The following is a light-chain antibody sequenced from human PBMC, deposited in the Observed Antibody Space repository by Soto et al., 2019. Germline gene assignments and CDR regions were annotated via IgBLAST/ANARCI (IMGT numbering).Light chain of an antibody. CDR2: AAS. J-gene: IGKJ1*01. CDR3: QQYGSSSWT. V-gene: IGKV3-20*01. CDR1: QSVRSSY. Sequence: EIVLTQSPGTLSLSPGERATLSCRASQSVRSSYLAWYQQKPGQAPRLLIYAASSRDAGIPDRFTGSGPGTDFTLTISRLEPEDFAVYYCQQYGSSSWTFGLGTKVEIK.